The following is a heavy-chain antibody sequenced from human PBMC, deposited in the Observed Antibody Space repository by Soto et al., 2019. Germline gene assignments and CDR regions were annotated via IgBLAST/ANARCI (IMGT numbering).Heavy chain of an antibody. Sequence: QQQLQESGPGLVKPSETLSLTCTVSGGSISSRNDFWGWIRQPPGKGLEWIGSIYYSGSTYYNPSLKSRVTISGDTSKNQVSLKLSSVTAADTAMYYCPREVALRFDPWGQGTLVTVSS. CDR2: IYYSGST. V-gene: IGHV4-39*02. D-gene: IGHD2-15*01. CDR3: PREVALRFDP. CDR1: GGSISSRNDF. J-gene: IGHJ5*02.